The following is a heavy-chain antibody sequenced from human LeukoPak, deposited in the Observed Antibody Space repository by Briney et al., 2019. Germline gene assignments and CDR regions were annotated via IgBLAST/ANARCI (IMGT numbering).Heavy chain of an antibody. CDR2: IYYTGIT. J-gene: IGHJ6*03. CDR3: ARVVYSGYDFRGAMDV. V-gene: IGHV4-59*01. CDR1: VGSIRGYY. D-gene: IGHD5-12*01. Sequence: PSETLSLTCDVSVGSIRGYYWSWIRQSPEKGVEWIGYIYYTGITNHNPSLKSRVTISVDTSKNKFSLKLSSLTAADTAVYYCARVVYSGYDFRGAMDVWGKGTTVTVSS.